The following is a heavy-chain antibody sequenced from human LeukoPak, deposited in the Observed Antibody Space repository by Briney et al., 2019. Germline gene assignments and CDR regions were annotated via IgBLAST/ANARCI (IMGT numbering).Heavy chain of an antibody. D-gene: IGHD6-19*01. Sequence: GGSLRLSCAASGFSFSTFGMHWVRQAPGKGLEWVAFIGYDGTNKYYADSVKGRLTVSRDNSKNTLYLQMNSLRAEDTAVYYCASGYSSGWYPFDYWGQGTLVTVSS. CDR3: ASGYSSGWYPFDY. CDR2: IGYDGTNK. CDR1: GFSFSTFG. V-gene: IGHV3-30*02. J-gene: IGHJ4*02.